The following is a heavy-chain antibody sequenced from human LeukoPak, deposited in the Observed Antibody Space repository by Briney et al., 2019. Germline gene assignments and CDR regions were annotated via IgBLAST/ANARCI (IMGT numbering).Heavy chain of an antibody. V-gene: IGHV4-39*01. D-gene: IGHD1-26*01. CDR1: GGSISSSSYY. CDR2: IYYSGST. CDR3: AIVGATDYFDY. Sequence: PSETLSLTCTVSGGSISSSSYYWGWIRQPPGKGLEWIGSIYYSGSTYYNPSLKSRVTISVDTSKNQFSLKLSSVTAADTAVYYCAIVGATDYFDYWGQGTLVTVSS. J-gene: IGHJ4*02.